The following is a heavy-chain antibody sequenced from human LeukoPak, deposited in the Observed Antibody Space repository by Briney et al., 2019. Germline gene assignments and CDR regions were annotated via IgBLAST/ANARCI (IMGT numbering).Heavy chain of an antibody. CDR3: ARDRPVGSGWYPNWFDP. V-gene: IGHV3-7*01. CDR1: GFTFSSYW. Sequence: GGSLRLSCAASGFTFSSYWMSWVRQAPGKWLEWVANIKQDGSEKYYVDSVKGRFTISRDNAKNSLYLQMNSLRAEDTAVYYCARDRPVGSGWYPNWFDPWGQGTLVTVSS. J-gene: IGHJ5*02. D-gene: IGHD6-19*01. CDR2: IKQDGSEK.